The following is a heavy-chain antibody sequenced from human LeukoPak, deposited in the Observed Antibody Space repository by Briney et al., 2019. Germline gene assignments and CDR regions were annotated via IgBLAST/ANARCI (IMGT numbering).Heavy chain of an antibody. J-gene: IGHJ4*02. CDR1: GDSISSSSYY. V-gene: IGHV4-39*07. CDR2: VYHSGIT. Sequence: SETLSLTCTVSGDSISSSSYYWAWIRQPPGEGLEWIGSVYHSGITYYTPSLKSRVSISVDTSKNQHSLKVTSVTAADTAVYYGAREWQYQFDYWGQGSLVTVSS. CDR3: AREWQYQFDY. D-gene: IGHD4-11*01.